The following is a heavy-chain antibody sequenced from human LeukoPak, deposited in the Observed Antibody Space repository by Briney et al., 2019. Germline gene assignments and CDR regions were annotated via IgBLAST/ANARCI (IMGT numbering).Heavy chain of an antibody. J-gene: IGHJ4*02. Sequence: PSETLSLTCAVYGGSFSGYYWSWIRQPPGKGLEWIGEINHSGSTNYNPSRKRRVTISVDISKNQFSLKLSSVTAADTAVYYCARGWNWGVPFDYWGQGTLVTVSS. CDR2: INHSGST. CDR3: ARGWNWGVPFDY. CDR1: GGSFSGYY. D-gene: IGHD7-27*01. V-gene: IGHV4-34*01.